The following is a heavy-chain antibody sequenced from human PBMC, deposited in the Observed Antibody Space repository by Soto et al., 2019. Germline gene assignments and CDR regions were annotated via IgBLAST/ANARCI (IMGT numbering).Heavy chain of an antibody. J-gene: IGHJ4*02. Sequence: EVQLLDSGGGLVQPGGSLRLSCAASGFTFSSYAMSWVRQAPGKGLEWVSSISGSGGSTYYADSVKGRFIISRDNSKSTLYLQMNSLRAEDTDVYYCATGTFNFDSWGQGTLVTVSS. CDR3: ATGTFNFDS. CDR1: GFTFSSYA. CDR2: ISGSGGST. V-gene: IGHV3-23*01.